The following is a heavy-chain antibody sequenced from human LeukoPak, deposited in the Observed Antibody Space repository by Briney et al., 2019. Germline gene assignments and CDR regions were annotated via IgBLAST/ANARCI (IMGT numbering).Heavy chain of an antibody. V-gene: IGHV3-11*01. J-gene: IGHJ6*02. D-gene: IGHD6-13*01. Sequence: PGGSLRLSCAASGFTFSDYYMSWIRQAPGKGLEWVSYISSSGSTIYYADSVKGRFTISRDNAKNSLYLQMNSLRAEDTAVYYCARDPGYGGQQLVPHPYYYYYGMDVWGQGTTVTVSS. CDR1: GFTFSDYY. CDR2: ISSSGSTI. CDR3: ARDPGYGGQQLVPHPYYYYYGMDV.